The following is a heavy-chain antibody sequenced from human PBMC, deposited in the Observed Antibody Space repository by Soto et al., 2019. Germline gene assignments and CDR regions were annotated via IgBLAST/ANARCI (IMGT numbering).Heavy chain of an antibody. D-gene: IGHD4-17*01. CDR1: GFTFTNAW. Sequence: EVQLVESGGGLVKPGGSLRLSCAASGFTFTNAWMNWVRQAPGKGLEWVGRIKSKTDGGKKDYDAPVKGRFAISRDDSKNKLYLPMESLKIEDTAVYYCTTDRSVNTNLGWYFDLWGRGPLATVSS. J-gene: IGHJ2*01. V-gene: IGHV3-15*07. CDR3: TTDRSVNTNLGWYFDL. CDR2: IKSKTDGGKK.